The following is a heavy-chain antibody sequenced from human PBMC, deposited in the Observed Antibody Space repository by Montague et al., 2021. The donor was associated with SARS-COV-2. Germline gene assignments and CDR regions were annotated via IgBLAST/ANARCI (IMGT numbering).Heavy chain of an antibody. V-gene: IGHV4-39*07. D-gene: IGHD6-13*01. Sequence: SETLSLTCTVSGGSISSSSYYWGWIRQPPGKGLEWIGSIYYSGSTYYNPSLKSRVTISVDTSKNQFSLKLSSVTAADTAVYYCARVGPQQLVRLSGIDVWGQGTTVTVSS. CDR2: IYYSGST. J-gene: IGHJ6*02. CDR3: ARVGPQQLVRLSGIDV. CDR1: GGSISSSSYY.